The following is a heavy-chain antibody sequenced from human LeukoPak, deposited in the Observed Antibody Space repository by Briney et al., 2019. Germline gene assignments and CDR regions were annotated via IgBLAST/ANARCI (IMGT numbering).Heavy chain of an antibody. Sequence: GGSLRLSCAASGFTFSTYWMHWVRQAPGKGLEWVSPISRSSSYIYYADSVKGRFTISRDNAKNSLYLQMNSLRAEDTAVYYCATLGDSYAYNLYWGQGTLVTVSS. J-gene: IGHJ4*02. CDR1: GFTFSTYW. CDR2: ISRSSSYI. D-gene: IGHD5-18*01. CDR3: ATLGDSYAYNLY. V-gene: IGHV3-21*01.